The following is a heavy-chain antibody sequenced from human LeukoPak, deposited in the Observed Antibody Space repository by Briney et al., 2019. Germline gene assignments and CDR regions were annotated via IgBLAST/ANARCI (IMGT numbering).Heavy chain of an antibody. Sequence: PGGSLRLSCAASGFTVSSNYMSWIRQPPGKGLEWIGDVNHSGSTNYNPSLKSRVTISVDTSKNQFSLKLSSVTAADTALYWCARHNAPRRVGFDFWGQGILVTVSS. CDR1: GFTVSSNY. V-gene: IGHV4-34*01. D-gene: IGHD2-2*01. CDR3: ARHNAPRRVGFDF. J-gene: IGHJ4*02. CDR2: VNHSGST.